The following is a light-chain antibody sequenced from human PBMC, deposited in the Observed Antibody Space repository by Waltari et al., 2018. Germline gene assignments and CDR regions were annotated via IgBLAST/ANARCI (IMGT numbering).Light chain of an antibody. J-gene: IGLJ1*01. CDR2: DVT. CDR1: SSDVCAYDY. V-gene: IGLV2-14*03. CDR3: NSHTSVSTLV. Sequence: QSALTQPASVSGSPGQSITISCPGTSSDVCAYDYVSWYQQHPGKAPKLIIYDVTNRPAGVSIRCSGSNYGNTASLTISGLQSEDEAYYYCNSHTSVSTLVFGTGTTVTVI.